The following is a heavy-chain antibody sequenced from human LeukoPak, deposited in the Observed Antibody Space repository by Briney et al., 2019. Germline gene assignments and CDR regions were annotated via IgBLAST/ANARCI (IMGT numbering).Heavy chain of an antibody. D-gene: IGHD3-22*01. CDR3: ARVKDSDMIVEDF. Sequence: ASVTVSCKTSGYSFTNYGISWVRQAPGKGLEWMGWVSGINGNTKYAQSLQGRVLMTTDTSTTTGHMELRSLRSDDTAVYFCARVKDSDMIVEDFWGQGTLVIVSS. V-gene: IGHV1-18*01. J-gene: IGHJ4*02. CDR1: GYSFTNYG. CDR2: VSGINGNT.